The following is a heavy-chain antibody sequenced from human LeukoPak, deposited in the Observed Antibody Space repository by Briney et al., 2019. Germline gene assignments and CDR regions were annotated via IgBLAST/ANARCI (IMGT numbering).Heavy chain of an antibody. J-gene: IGHJ6*03. CDR1: VYTFTSYG. CDR3: EREVVGATSPYYYYYYYMDV. V-gene: IGHV1-18*01. CDR2: ISAYNGNT. Sequence: ASVKVSCKASVYTFTSYGISWVRQAPGQGLEWMGWISAYNGNTNYAQKLQGRVTMTTDTSTSTAYMELRSLRSDDTAVYYCEREVVGATSPYYYYYYYMDVWGKGTTVTVSS. D-gene: IGHD1-26*01.